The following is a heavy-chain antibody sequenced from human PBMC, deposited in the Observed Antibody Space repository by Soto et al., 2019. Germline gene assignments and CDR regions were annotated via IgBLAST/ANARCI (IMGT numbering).Heavy chain of an antibody. V-gene: IGHV3-48*02. CDR3: ARSLVGGDWNYPSFDY. CDR2: ISSSTSAI. CDR1: GFTFSGDS. J-gene: IGHJ4*02. Sequence: GGSLRLSCVASGFTFSGDSMNWVRQAPGRGLEWVSFISSSTSAIYYADSVRGRFTISRDNARNSLFLQMNSLRDEDTAVYYCARSLVGGDWNYPSFDYWGQGTLVTVSS. D-gene: IGHD1-7*01.